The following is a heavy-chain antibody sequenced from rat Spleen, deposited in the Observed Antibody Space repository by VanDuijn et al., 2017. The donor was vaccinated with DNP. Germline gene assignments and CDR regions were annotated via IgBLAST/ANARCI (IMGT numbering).Heavy chain of an antibody. CDR1: GFTFNNYW. J-gene: IGHJ2*01. CDR3: TRGGATIDY. Sequence: EVQLVESGGGLVQPGRSLKLSCVASGFTFNNYWMTWIRQAPGKGLEWVASITKTGGNTYYPDSVKGRFTISRDNAKSTLYLQMNSLRSEDTATYYCTRGGATIDYWGQGVMVTVSS. V-gene: IGHV5-31*01. CDR2: ITKTGGNT. D-gene: IGHD1-2*01.